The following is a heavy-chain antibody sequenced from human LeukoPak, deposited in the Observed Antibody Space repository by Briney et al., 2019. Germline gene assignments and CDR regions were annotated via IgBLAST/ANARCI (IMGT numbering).Heavy chain of an antibody. Sequence: SETLSLTCTVSGGSISSYYWSWIRQPPGKGLEWIGFIYYSGSTNYNPSLKSRVTISVDKAKNQFSLNLNSVTAADTAVYYCARGGDRSFDYWGQGTLVTVSS. CDR3: ARGGDRSFDY. CDR1: GGSISSYY. V-gene: IGHV4-59*12. J-gene: IGHJ4*02. CDR2: IYYSGST. D-gene: IGHD3-10*01.